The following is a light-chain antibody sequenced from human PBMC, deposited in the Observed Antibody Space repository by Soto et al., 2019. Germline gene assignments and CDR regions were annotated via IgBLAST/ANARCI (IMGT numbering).Light chain of an antibody. CDR1: SGSVSTNNY. Sequence: QAVVTQEPSFSVSPGGTATLTCALSSGSVSTNNYPSWCQQTPGQPPRTLIFRTNTRSSGVPDRFSGSILGSKAALTITGAQADDESDYYCVLYMGRGIWVFGGGTKVTVL. J-gene: IGLJ3*02. CDR2: RTN. V-gene: IGLV8-61*01. CDR3: VLYMGRGIWV.